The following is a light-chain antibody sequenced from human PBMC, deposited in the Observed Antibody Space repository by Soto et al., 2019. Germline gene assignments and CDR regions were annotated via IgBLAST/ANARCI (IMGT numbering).Light chain of an antibody. Sequence: QSALTQPASVSGCPGQSITISCTGTSSDLGAYNYVSWYQQHPGQAPKLMIYVVSNRPSGVSNRFSGSKSGNTASLTISGLQPEDEADYYCSSYTTSSTYVFGTGTKLTVL. V-gene: IGLV2-14*03. J-gene: IGLJ1*01. CDR1: SSDLGAYNY. CDR2: VVS. CDR3: SSYTTSSTYV.